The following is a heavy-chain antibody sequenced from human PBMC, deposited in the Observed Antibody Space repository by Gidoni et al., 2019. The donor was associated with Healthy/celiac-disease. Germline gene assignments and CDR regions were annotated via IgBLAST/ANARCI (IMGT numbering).Heavy chain of an antibody. CDR2: ISGSGGST. V-gene: IGHV3-23*01. Sequence: EVQLLESGGGLVQPGGSLRLSCAASGFTFSSYAMSWVRQAPGKGLEWVSAISGSGGSTYYADSVKGRFTISRDNSKNTLYLQMNSLRAEDTAVYYCAKDYSNYEDYYYGMDVWGQGTTVTVSS. CDR1: GFTFSSYA. J-gene: IGHJ6*02. CDR3: AKDYSNYEDYYYGMDV. D-gene: IGHD4-4*01.